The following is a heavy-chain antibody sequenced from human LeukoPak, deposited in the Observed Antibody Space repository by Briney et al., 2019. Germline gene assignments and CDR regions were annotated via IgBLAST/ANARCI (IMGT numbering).Heavy chain of an antibody. CDR2: IKQDGGEK. J-gene: IGHJ3*02. D-gene: IGHD2-15*01. CDR3: AREGFAAASDI. Sequence: ETLSLTCAVYGGSFSGYYWSWIRQPPGKGLEWVANIKQDGGEKNYVDSVKGRFTISRDNAKNSMYLQMNSLRAEDTAVYYCAREGFAAASDIWGQGTMVTVSS. V-gene: IGHV3-7*01. CDR1: GGSFSGYY.